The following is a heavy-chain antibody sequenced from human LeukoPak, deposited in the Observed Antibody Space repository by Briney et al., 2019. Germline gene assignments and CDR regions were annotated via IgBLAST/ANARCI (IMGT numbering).Heavy chain of an antibody. V-gene: IGHV4-39*01. Sequence: PSETLSLTCTVSGGSISSSSYYWGWIRQPPGKGLDWIGTIYYSGSTYYNPSLKSRVTISVDTSKNQFSLKLSSVTAADTAVYYCARQFYQADYSNWFDPWGQGTLVTVSS. CDR3: ARQFYQADYSNWFDP. CDR1: GGSISSSSYY. J-gene: IGHJ5*02. CDR2: IYYSGST. D-gene: IGHD4-11*01.